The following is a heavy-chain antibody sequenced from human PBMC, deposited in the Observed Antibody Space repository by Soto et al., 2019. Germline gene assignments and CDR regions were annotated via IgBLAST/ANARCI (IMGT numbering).Heavy chain of an antibody. J-gene: IGHJ5*02. D-gene: IGHD1-26*01. V-gene: IGHV1-69*01. CDR2: IIPIFGTA. CDR1: GGTFSSYA. CDR3: ARVIIVGSANLFGSSVVGNWFDP. Sequence: QVQLVQSGAEVKKPGSAVKVSCKASGGTFSSYAISWVRQAPGQGLEWMGGIIPIFGTANYAQKFQGRVRIAADESTSTAYMELCSLRSEDTAVYYCARVIIVGSANLFGSSVVGNWFDPWGQGTLVTVSS.